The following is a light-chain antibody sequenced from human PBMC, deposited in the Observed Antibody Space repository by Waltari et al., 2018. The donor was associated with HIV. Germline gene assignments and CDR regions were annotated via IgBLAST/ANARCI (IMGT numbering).Light chain of an antibody. CDR2: DVS. CDR3: CSYVGSYTWV. CDR1: SRGLGGYSY. V-gene: IGLV2-11*01. Sequence: QSALTQPRSVAGSVEQAVTISCPGTSRGLGGYSYVSLYQQHPGNAPELMIYDVSKLPSRVPARFSASKSGNTASLDISGLQTEYEADYYCCSYVGSYTWVFGGGTKLAVL. J-gene: IGLJ3*02.